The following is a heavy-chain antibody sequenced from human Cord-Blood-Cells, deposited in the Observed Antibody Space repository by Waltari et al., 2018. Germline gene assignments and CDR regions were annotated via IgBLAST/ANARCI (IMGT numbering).Heavy chain of an antibody. CDR1: GGSFSGYY. CDR3: ARGPRGGSGIRTPIEGYFDL. J-gene: IGHJ2*01. Sequence: QVQLQQWGAGLLKPSETLSLTCPVYGGSFSGYYWSWIRHPPGKGLEWIGEINHSGSTNYNPSLKSRVTISVDTSKNQFSLKLSSVTAADTAVYYCARGPRGGSGIRTPIEGYFDLWGRGTLVTVSS. V-gene: IGHV4-34*01. D-gene: IGHD3-10*01. CDR2: INHSGST.